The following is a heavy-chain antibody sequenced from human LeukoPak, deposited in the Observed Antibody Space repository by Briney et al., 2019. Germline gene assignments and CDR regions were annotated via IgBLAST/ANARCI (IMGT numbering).Heavy chain of an antibody. Sequence: GGSVSLSWAASGFTFSSHGMKWVRQAPGKGLEWVSYISSSGRTIYYAHSVKGRFTISRDNAKNSLYLQMNSLRAEDTAVYYCAELGITMIGGVWGKGTTVTSSS. V-gene: IGHV3-48*03. CDR3: AELGITMIGGV. J-gene: IGHJ6*04. CDR1: GFTFSSHG. CDR2: ISSSGRTI. D-gene: IGHD3-10*02.